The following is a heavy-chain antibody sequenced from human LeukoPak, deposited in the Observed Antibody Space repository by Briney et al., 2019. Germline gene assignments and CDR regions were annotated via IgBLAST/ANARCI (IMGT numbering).Heavy chain of an antibody. J-gene: IGHJ5*02. CDR3: AKAGLYGGNPNP. CDR1: GFTFRSYA. CDR2: ISGSGGST. D-gene: IGHD4-17*01. Sequence: GGSLRLSCAASGFTFRSYAMSWVRQAPGKGLEWVSAISGSGGSTYYADSVKGRFTISRDNSKNTLYLQMNSLRAEDTAVYYCAKAGLYGGNPNPWGQGTLVTVSS. V-gene: IGHV3-23*01.